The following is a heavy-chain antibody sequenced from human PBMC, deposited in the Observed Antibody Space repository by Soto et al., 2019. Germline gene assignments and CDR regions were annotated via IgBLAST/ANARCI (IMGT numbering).Heavy chain of an antibody. CDR3: ARAHRHPGRGPHDYGDYDLTPAYYYYYYMDV. Sequence: GGSLRLSCAASGFTFSSYWMSWVRQAPGKGLEWVANIKQDGSEKYYVDSVKGRFTISRDNAKNSLYLQMKSLRAEDTAGYYCARAHRHPGRGPHDYGDYDLTPAYYYYYYMDVWGKGTTVTVSS. V-gene: IGHV3-7*01. CDR2: IKQDGSEK. D-gene: IGHD4-17*01. CDR1: GFTFSSYW. J-gene: IGHJ6*03.